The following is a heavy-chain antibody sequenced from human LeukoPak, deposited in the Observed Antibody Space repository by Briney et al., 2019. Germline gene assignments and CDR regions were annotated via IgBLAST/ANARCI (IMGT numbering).Heavy chain of an antibody. D-gene: IGHD4-23*01. CDR3: ARGGGNGGGWVGHYYYMDV. CDR1: GYSISSGYY. CDR2: VYHSGST. Sequence: PSETLSLTCTVSGYSISSGYYWGWIRQPPGKGLVWIGGVYHSGSTYYNPSLKGRVTISVDTAKNQFSLTLRFVTAADTAVYYCARGGGNGGGWVGHYYYMDVWGKGTTVTVSS. J-gene: IGHJ6*03. V-gene: IGHV4-38-2*02.